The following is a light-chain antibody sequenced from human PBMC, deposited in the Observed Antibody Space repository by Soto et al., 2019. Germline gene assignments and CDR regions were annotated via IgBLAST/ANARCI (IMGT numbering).Light chain of an antibody. CDR2: DTS. V-gene: IGKV3-15*01. CDR1: QGIGDT. Sequence: QSPATRAVSRGGGATLSCRASQGIGDTLAWYQHKTGQNPSIIIYDTSTRATGVPTRFSGITSGTEFTLTLSKLQSEDCAVYHCQQSNNWTKTCRPGTKVDIK. CDR3: QQSNNWTKT. J-gene: IGKJ1*01.